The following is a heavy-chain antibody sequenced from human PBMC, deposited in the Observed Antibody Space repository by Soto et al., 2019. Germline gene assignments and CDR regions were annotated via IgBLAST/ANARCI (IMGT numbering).Heavy chain of an antibody. CDR2: VSSNGGST. CDR1: GFTFRNYW. J-gene: IGHJ4*02. V-gene: IGHV3-23*01. D-gene: IGHD5-12*01. CDR3: AKEKRGYSGYGIDY. Sequence: GGSLRLSCAASGFTFRNYWMHWVRQAPGKGLEWVSGVSSNGGSTNYVDSVKGRFTISRDNSKNTVYLQMNSLRAEDTALYYCAKEKRGYSGYGIDYWGQGTLVTVSS.